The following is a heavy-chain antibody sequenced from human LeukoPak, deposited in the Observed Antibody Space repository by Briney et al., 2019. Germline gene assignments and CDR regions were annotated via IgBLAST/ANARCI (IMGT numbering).Heavy chain of an antibody. V-gene: IGHV1-69*13. D-gene: IGHD3-3*01. CDR3: ARGRTIFGVVTIPDAFDI. Sequence: SVKVSCKASGGTFSSYAISWVRQAPGQGLEWMGGIIPIFGAANYAQKFQGRVAITADESTSTAYMELSSLRSEDTAVYYCARGRTIFGVVTIPDAFDIWGQGTMVTVSS. J-gene: IGHJ3*02. CDR2: IIPIFGAA. CDR1: GGTFSSYA.